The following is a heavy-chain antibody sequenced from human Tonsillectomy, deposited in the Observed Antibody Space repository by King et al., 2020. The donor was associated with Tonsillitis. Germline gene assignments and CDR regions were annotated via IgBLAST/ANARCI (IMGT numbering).Heavy chain of an antibody. V-gene: IGHV4-31*03. Sequence: QLQESGPGLLKPSQTLSLTCTVSGGSISGGGYYWSWIRQHPGKCLEWIGYIYYSGSTYYSPSLKSRITISVDTSKSQFSLKLSSVTAADTAVYYCARGVYDFWSGYTDAFDIWGQGTMVTVSS. D-gene: IGHD3-3*01. CDR2: IYYSGST. CDR1: GGSISGGGYY. CDR3: ARGVYDFWSGYTDAFDI. J-gene: IGHJ3*02.